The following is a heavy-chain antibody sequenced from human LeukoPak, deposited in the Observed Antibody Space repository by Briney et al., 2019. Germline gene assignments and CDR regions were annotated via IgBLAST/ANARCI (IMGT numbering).Heavy chain of an antibody. CDR1: GFTVGNFW. J-gene: IGHJ4*02. D-gene: IGHD3-10*02. CDR2: MNGDGSHI. Sequence: TGGSLRLTCAASGFTVGNFWMSWVRQAPGRGLQWVASMNGDGSHIYYVDSVRGRFTISRDNARNSLYLQMNSLTAEDTAVYYCARLFGGVTTYDYWGQGDLVPVSS. V-gene: IGHV3-7*01. CDR3: ARLFGGVTTYDY.